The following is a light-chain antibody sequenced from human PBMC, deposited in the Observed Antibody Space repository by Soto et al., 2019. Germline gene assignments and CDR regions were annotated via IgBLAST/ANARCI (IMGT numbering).Light chain of an antibody. CDR1: SSDVGYYNY. V-gene: IGLV2-14*01. CDR2: EVS. CDR3: SSYTTSSTQV. J-gene: IGLJ3*02. Sequence: QSALTQPASVSGSPGQSITISCTGTSSDVGYYNYVSWYQHHPGKVPKLMIYEVSNRPSGVSNRFSGSKSGNTASLTISGLQAEDEADYYYSSYTTSSTQVFGGGTKLTVL.